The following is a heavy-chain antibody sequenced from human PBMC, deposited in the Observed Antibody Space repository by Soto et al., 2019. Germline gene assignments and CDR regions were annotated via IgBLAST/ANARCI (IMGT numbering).Heavy chain of an antibody. Sequence: ASVKVSCRASGYTFTSCGISWVRQAPGKGLEWMGGISPDDGNTNYAQEFQGRVTMTEDTSTDTAYMELSSLRSEDTAVYYCATGYSSSWYGVDYWGQGTLVTVSS. CDR3: ATGYSSSWYGVDY. J-gene: IGHJ4*02. V-gene: IGHV1-18*01. D-gene: IGHD6-13*01. CDR2: ISPDDGNT. CDR1: GYTFTSCG.